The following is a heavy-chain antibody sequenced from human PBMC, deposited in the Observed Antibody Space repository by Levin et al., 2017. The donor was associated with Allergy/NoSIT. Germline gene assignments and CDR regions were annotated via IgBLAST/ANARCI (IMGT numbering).Heavy chain of an antibody. J-gene: IGHJ6*02. CDR2: IYYSGST. V-gene: IGHV4-61*01. D-gene: IGHD5-12*01. CDR1: GGSVSSGSYY. CDR3: GVARPRPHYYYDYGMDV. Sequence: PGGSLRLSCTVSGGSVSSGSYYWSWIRQPPGKGLEWIGYIYYSGSTNYNPSLKSRVTISVDTSKNQFSLKLSSVTAADTAGYYCGVARPRPHYYYDYGMDVWGQGTTVTVSS.